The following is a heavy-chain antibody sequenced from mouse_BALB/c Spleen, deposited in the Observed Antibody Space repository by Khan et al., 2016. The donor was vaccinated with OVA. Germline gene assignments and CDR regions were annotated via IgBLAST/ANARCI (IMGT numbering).Heavy chain of an antibody. CDR1: GYTFTTYW. J-gene: IGHJ2*01. V-gene: IGHV1-7*01. Sequence: VELVGSGAELAKPGASVKMSCKASGYTFTTYWMHWIKQRPGQGLEWIGYINPTSGYTDYNDKFTDRATLSADKSSSTAYMQLNSLTSEDSAVYYCTRDRMDYWGQGTTLTVSS. CDR2: INPTSGYT. CDR3: TRDRMDY.